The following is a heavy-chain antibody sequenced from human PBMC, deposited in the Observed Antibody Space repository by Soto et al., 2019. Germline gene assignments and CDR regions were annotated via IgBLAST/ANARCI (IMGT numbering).Heavy chain of an antibody. Sequence: EVQLVASGGGLVQPGGSRRVSCAASGFSFSNYAMNWVRQAPGKGLEWVSYISIGSGSIFYADSVKGRFTISRDDAKNSLYMQMNTMREEDTAVYYCVRDDRWAFDFWGQGTMVTVSS. V-gene: IGHV3-48*02. D-gene: IGHD3-22*01. CDR3: VRDDRWAFDF. J-gene: IGHJ3*01. CDR1: GFSFSNYA. CDR2: ISIGSGSI.